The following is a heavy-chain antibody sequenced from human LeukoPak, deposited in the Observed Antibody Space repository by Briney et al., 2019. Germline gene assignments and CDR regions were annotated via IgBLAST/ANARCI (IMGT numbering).Heavy chain of an antibody. CDR3: ARDQYRYDSSGYYVY. V-gene: IGHV1-2*02. J-gene: IGHJ4*02. D-gene: IGHD3-22*01. Sequence: GASVKVSCKASGYTFTGYYMHWVRQAPGQGLEWMGWINPNSGGTNYAQKFQGRVTMTRDTSISTAYMELSRLRSDDTAVYYCARDQYRYDSSGYYVYWGQGTLVTVSS. CDR2: INPNSGGT. CDR1: GYTFTGYY.